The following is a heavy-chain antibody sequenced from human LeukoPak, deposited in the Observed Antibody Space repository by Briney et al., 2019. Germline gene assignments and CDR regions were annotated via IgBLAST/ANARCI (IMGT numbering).Heavy chain of an antibody. D-gene: IGHD3-22*01. Sequence: GGSLRLSCAASGFTFSSYSINWVRQAPGKGLEWVSSVSISSSYIYYADSVKGRFTISRDNAKNSLYLQMNSLRAEDTAVYYCARGPQKNGHSSGYPGYFDYWGQGTLVTVSS. CDR1: GFTFSSYS. V-gene: IGHV3-21*01. J-gene: IGHJ4*02. CDR3: ARGPQKNGHSSGYPGYFDY. CDR2: VSISSSYI.